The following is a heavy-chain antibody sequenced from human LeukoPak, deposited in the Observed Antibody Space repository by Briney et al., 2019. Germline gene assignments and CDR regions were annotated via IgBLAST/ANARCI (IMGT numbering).Heavy chain of an antibody. CDR2: ISYDGSNK. CDR3: AKASSGYYYPNWYFDL. Sequence: HPGGSLRLSCAASGFTFSSYGMHWVRQAPGKGLEWVAVISYDGSNKNYADSVKGRSTISRDNSKNTLYLQMNSLRAEDTAVYYCAKASSGYYYPNWYFDLWGRGPLVTVSS. CDR1: GFTFSSYG. D-gene: IGHD3-22*01. J-gene: IGHJ2*01. V-gene: IGHV3-30*18.